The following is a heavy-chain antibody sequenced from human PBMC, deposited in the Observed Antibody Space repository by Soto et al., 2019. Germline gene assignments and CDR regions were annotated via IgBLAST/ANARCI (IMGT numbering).Heavy chain of an antibody. D-gene: IGHD3-10*01. Sequence: SETLSLTCTVSGGSISNYYWSWIRQPPGKGLEWIGYVYYSGTTNYNPSLKSRVTISVDTSKNQFSLNLSSVTAADTAVYYSARDSNYYGSRPMDVWGQGTTVTVSS. V-gene: IGHV4-59*01. J-gene: IGHJ6*02. CDR2: VYYSGTT. CDR1: GGSISNYY. CDR3: ARDSNYYGSRPMDV.